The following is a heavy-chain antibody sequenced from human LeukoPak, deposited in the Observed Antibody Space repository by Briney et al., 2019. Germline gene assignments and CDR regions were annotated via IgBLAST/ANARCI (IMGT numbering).Heavy chain of an antibody. CDR3: AKESSQFDY. Sequence: PGGSLRLSCAASGFTFSIYAMSWVPQAPGKGLEWVSAISDSGGNTFYADSVKGRFTMSRDNSKNTLYLQMNSLRAEDTAVYYCAKESSQFDYWGQGTLVTVSS. CDR1: GFTFSIYA. D-gene: IGHD6-13*01. V-gene: IGHV3-23*01. CDR2: ISDSGGNT. J-gene: IGHJ4*02.